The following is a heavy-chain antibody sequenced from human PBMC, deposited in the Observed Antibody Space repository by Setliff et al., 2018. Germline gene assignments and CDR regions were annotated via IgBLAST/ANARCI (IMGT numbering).Heavy chain of an antibody. CDR2: IYSSGST. CDR1: GDSIINYY. D-gene: IGHD3-10*01. Sequence: ETLSLTCTVSGDSIINYYWSWIRQPPGKGLEWIGNIYSSGSTDYNPSLKSRVTISVDTSKNQLSLKMTSVTAADTAVYYCARHGPTRTDSWFDSFDVWGQGTKVTVSS. J-gene: IGHJ3*01. V-gene: IGHV4-59*08. CDR3: ARHGPTRTDSWFDSFDV.